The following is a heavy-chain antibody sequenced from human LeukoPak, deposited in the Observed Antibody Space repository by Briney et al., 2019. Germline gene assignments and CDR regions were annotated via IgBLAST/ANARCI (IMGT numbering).Heavy chain of an antibody. J-gene: IGHJ4*02. V-gene: IGHV4-59*01. CDR1: GGSISSYC. CDR2: IYYSGST. D-gene: IGHD6-13*01. Sequence: PSETLSLTCTVSGGSISSYCWSWIQQPPGKGLEWIGYIYYSGSTNYNPSLKSRVTISVDTSKNQFSLKLSSVTAANTAVYYCARGKGSSWYVDYWGQGTLVTVSS. CDR3: ARGKGSSWYVDY.